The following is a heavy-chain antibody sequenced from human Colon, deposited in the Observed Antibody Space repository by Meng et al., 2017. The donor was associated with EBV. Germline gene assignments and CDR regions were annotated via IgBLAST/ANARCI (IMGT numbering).Heavy chain of an antibody. Sequence: QLQRQESGPGLVEPSGTLSLTCGVSGVSISSNIRWTWVRQPPGKGLEWIGDIDDSGSTNYNPSLNSRISISLDKSKNHFSLKVNSVTAADTAVYYCARGKQDAWELLAYWGQGALVTVSS. CDR2: IDDSGST. CDR3: ARGKQDAWELLAY. D-gene: IGHD1-26*01. V-gene: IGHV4-4*02. CDR1: GVSISSNIR. J-gene: IGHJ4*02.